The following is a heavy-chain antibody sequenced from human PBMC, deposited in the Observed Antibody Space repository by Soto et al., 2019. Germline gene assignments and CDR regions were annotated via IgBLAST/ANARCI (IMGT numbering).Heavy chain of an antibody. CDR3: AAGIKRPYYYYYGMDV. CDR1: GFTFTSSA. V-gene: IGHV1-58*01. J-gene: IGHJ6*02. Sequence: SVKVSCKASGFTFTSSAVQWVRQARGQRLEWIGWTVVGSGNTNYAQKFQERVTITRDMFTSTAYMELSSLRSEDTAVYYCAAGIKRPYYYYYGMDVWGQGTTVTVSS. CDR2: TVVGSGNT.